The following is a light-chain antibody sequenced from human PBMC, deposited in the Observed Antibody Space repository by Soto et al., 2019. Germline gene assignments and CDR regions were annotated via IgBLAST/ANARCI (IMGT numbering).Light chain of an antibody. Sequence: DIQMTQSPMSLSASVGDRVTITCRASQSINSYLNWYQQKPGKAPKLLIYAASSLQSGVPSRFSGSGSGTDFTLTISRLQPEDFATYYCQQSFSKFLYTFGQGTKLEIK. J-gene: IGKJ2*01. CDR3: QQSFSKFLYT. CDR1: QSINSY. V-gene: IGKV1-39*01. CDR2: AAS.